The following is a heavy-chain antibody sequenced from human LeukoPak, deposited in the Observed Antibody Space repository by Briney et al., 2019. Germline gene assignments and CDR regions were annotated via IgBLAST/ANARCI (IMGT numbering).Heavy chain of an antibody. V-gene: IGHV1-2*02. J-gene: IGHJ4*02. CDR3: ARAPHYYDSTYFDY. Sequence: ASVKVSCKASGYTFTVYYMHWVRQAPGQGLEWMGWINPNSGGTNYAQKFQGRVTMTRDTSISTAYMELSRLRSDDTAVYYCARAPHYYDSTYFDYWGQGTLVTVSS. CDR2: INPNSGGT. CDR1: GYTFTVYY. D-gene: IGHD3-22*01.